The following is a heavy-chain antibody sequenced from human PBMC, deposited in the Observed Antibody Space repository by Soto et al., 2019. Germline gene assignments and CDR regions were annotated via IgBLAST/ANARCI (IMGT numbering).Heavy chain of an antibody. Sequence: GGSLRLSCAASGFPFSSYGMYWVRQAPGKGLEWVAVIWYDGSNYYYGDSVKGRFTISRDNSKNTLYLQMDSLTAEDTAVYYCARVRGANSRSWYVDYWGQGPPVTVSS. CDR2: IWYDGSNY. J-gene: IGHJ4*02. D-gene: IGHD6-13*01. V-gene: IGHV3-33*07. CDR3: ARVRGANSRSWYVDY. CDR1: GFPFSSYG.